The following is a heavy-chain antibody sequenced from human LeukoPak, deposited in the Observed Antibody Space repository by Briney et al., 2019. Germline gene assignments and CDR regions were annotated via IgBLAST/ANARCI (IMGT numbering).Heavy chain of an antibody. CDR1: GGSISSSSYY. CDR3: ARAQYYYDSSGYLEEDYYYYMDV. J-gene: IGHJ6*03. Sequence: SETLSLTCTVSGGSISSSSYYWGWIRQPPGKGLEWIGNIFYSGSTDYSPSLKSRVTISVDTSKNQFSLKLSSVTAADTAVYYCARAQYYYDSSGYLEEDYYYYMDVWGKGTTVTISS. D-gene: IGHD3-22*01. V-gene: IGHV4-39*07. CDR2: IFYSGST.